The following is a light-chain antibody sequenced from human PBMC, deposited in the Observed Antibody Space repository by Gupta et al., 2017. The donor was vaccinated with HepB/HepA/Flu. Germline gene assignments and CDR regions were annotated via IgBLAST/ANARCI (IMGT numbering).Light chain of an antibody. CDR1: SSDVGAYNY. V-gene: IGLV2-8*01. CDR3: SSYAGSNNLV. CDR2: EVN. J-gene: IGLJ2*01. Sequence: HSALTQPPSASGSPGQSVTIPCTGTSSDVGAYNYVTWYQQHPGKAPKLMIYEVNKRPSGVPDRFSGSKSGNTASLTVSGLQAEDEADYYCSSYAGSNNLVFGGGTKLTVL.